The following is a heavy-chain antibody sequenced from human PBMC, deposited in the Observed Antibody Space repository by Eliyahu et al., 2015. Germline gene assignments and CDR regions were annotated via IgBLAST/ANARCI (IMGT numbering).Heavy chain of an antibody. J-gene: IGHJ4*02. CDR2: IYHSGST. V-gene: IGHV4-38-2*02. CDR1: GYSISSGYY. Sequence: QVQLQESGPGLVKPSETLSLTCTVSGYSISSGYYWGWIRQPPGKGLEWIGSIYHSGSTYYNPSLKSRVTISVDTSKNQFSLKLSSVTAADTAVYYCARVTEQWLPETGDYWGQGTLVTVSS. CDR3: ARVTEQWLPETGDY. D-gene: IGHD6-19*01.